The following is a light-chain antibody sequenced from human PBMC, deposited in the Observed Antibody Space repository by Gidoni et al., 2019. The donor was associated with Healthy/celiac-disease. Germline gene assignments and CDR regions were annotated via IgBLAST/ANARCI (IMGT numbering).Light chain of an antibody. J-gene: IGLJ3*02. CDR2: DVS. CDR3: SSYTSSSLSWV. V-gene: IGLV2-14*03. Sequence: QSALTQPASVSGSPGQSITISCTGTSSDVGGYNYVSWYQQHPGKAPKLMIYDVSHRPSGVSNRFSGSKSGNTASLTISGLQAEDEADYYCSSYTSSSLSWVFGGGTKLTVL. CDR1: SSDVGGYNY.